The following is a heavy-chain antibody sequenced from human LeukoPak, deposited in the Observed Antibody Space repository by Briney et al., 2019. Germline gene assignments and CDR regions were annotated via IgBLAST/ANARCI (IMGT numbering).Heavy chain of an antibody. Sequence: SVKVSCKASGGTFSSCAISWVRQAPGQGLEWMGGIIPIFGTANYAQKFQGRVTITTDESTSTAYMELSSLRSEDTAVYYCARRIDYYDSSGYSQGPNDAFDIWGQGTMVTVSS. V-gene: IGHV1-69*05. D-gene: IGHD3-22*01. CDR1: GGTFSSCA. J-gene: IGHJ3*02. CDR2: IIPIFGTA. CDR3: ARRIDYYDSSGYSQGPNDAFDI.